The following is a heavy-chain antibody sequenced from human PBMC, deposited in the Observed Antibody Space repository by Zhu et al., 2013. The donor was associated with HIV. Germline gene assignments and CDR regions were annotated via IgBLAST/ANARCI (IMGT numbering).Heavy chain of an antibody. D-gene: IGHD3-10*01. CDR2: IIPIFGTA. Sequence: QVQLVQSGAEVKKPGSSVKVSCKASGGTFSSYAISWVRQAPGQGLEWMGGIIPIFGTANYAQKFQGRVTITADESTSTAYMELSSLRSEDTAVYYCARDRGGFGELFYYYYGMDVWGQGTTVTVSS. J-gene: IGHJ6*02. CDR3: ARDRGGFGELFYYYYGMDV. V-gene: IGHV1-69*01. CDR1: GGTFSSYA.